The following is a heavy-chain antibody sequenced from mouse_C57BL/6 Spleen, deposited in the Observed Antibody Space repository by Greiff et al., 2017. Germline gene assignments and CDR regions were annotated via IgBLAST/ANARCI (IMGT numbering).Heavy chain of an antibody. J-gene: IGHJ2*01. D-gene: IGHD2-4*01. V-gene: IGHV1-9*01. CDR3: ARLGYDYDDAYYFDY. CDR2: ILPGSGST. Sequence: QVQLQQSGAELMKPGASVKLSCKATGYTFTGYWIEWVQQWPGHGLEWIGEILPGSGSTNYNEKVKGKATFTADTSSNTAYMQLSSLTTEDSAIYYCARLGYDYDDAYYFDYWGQGTTLTVSS. CDR1: GYTFTGYW.